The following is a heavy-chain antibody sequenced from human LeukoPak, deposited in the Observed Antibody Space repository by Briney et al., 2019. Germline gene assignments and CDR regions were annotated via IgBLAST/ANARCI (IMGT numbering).Heavy chain of an antibody. CDR3: ARFPLALGTPVYYYDSSGYEANFDY. V-gene: IGHV1-18*01. CDR2: ISAYNGNT. J-gene: IGHJ4*02. D-gene: IGHD3-22*01. CDR1: GYTFTSYG. Sequence: ASVKVSCKASGYTFTSYGISWVRQAPGQGLEWMGWISAYNGNTNYAQKLQGRVTMTTDTSTSTAYMELRSLRSDDTAVYYCARFPLALGTPVYYYDSSGYEANFDYWGQGTLVTVSS.